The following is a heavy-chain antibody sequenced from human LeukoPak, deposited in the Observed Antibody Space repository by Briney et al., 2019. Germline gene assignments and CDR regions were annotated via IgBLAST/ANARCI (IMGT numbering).Heavy chain of an antibody. J-gene: IGHJ4*02. Sequence: GGSLRLSCAASGFTFSRYGMHWVRQAPGKGLEWVALIWYDGSNKYYIDSVKGRFTISRDNSRNTLYLQINSLRAEDTAVYHCAKDLNDYGEYGLDYWGQGTSVTVSS. CDR2: IWYDGSNK. V-gene: IGHV3-33*06. D-gene: IGHD4-17*01. CDR1: GFTFSRYG. CDR3: AKDLNDYGEYGLDY.